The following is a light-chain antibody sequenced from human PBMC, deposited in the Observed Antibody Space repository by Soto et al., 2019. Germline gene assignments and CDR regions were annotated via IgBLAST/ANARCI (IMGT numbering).Light chain of an antibody. CDR2: KDS. CDR3: QSADSTYVV. J-gene: IGLJ2*01. V-gene: IGLV3-25*03. Sequence: SYELTQPPSVSVSPGQTARITCSGDALQKQYDYWYQQKPGQAPVLVIYKDSERPSGIPERCSGSSSGTTVTLTISGVQAEDEAYYYCQSADSTYVVFGGGTKLTVL. CDR1: ALQKQY.